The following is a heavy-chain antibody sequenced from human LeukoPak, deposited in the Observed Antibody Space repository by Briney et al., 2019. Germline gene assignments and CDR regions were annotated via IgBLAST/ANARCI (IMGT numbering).Heavy chain of an antibody. Sequence: SETLSLTCTVSGGSISSYYWSWIRQPPGKGLEWIGYIYYSGSSNYNPSLKSRVTISVDTSKNQFSLKLSSVTAADTAVYYCARLLSSSGLDYWGQGTLVTVSS. D-gene: IGHD3-22*01. CDR3: ARLLSSSGLDY. J-gene: IGHJ4*02. CDR2: IYYSGSS. V-gene: IGHV4-59*08. CDR1: GGSISSYY.